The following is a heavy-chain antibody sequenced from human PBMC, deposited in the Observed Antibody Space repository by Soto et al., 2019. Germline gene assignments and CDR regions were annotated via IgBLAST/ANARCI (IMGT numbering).Heavy chain of an antibody. CDR2: IYGSGST. V-gene: IGHV4-59*01. CDR1: GGSINSYY. Sequence: PSETLSLTCTISGGSINSYYWSWIRQSPEKGLEWIGYIYGSGSTNYNPSLKSRVTISVDTSKNHFSLSLTSVTAADTAVYYCAAAPRYWGQG. D-gene: IGHD2-15*01. J-gene: IGHJ4*02. CDR3: AAAPRY.